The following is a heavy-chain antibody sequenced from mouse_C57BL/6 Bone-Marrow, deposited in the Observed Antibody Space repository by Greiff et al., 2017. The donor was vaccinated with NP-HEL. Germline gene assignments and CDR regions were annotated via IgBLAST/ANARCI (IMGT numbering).Heavy chain of an antibody. CDR3: ARGRLSFAY. Sequence: VQLQQSGAELARPGASVKMSCKASGYTFTSYTMHWVKQRPGQGLEWIGYINPSSGYTKYNQKFKDKATLTADKSSSTAFMQLSSLTSADSSVYYCARGRLSFAYWGQGTLVTVSA. J-gene: IGHJ3*01. CDR2: INPSSGYT. CDR1: GYTFTSYT. V-gene: IGHV1-4*01.